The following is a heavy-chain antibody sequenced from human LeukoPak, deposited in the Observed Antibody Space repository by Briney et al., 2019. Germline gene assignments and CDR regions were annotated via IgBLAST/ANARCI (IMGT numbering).Heavy chain of an antibody. D-gene: IGHD3-10*01. Sequence: GASVKVSCKASGGTFSSYAISWVRQAPGQGLEWMGGIIPIFGTANYAQKFQGRVTITADESTSTAYMELSSLRSEDTAVYYCATQTTTMVREWGAFDIWGQGTMVTVSS. CDR3: ATQTTTMVREWGAFDI. CDR2: IIPIFGTA. CDR1: GGTFSSYA. J-gene: IGHJ3*02. V-gene: IGHV1-69*13.